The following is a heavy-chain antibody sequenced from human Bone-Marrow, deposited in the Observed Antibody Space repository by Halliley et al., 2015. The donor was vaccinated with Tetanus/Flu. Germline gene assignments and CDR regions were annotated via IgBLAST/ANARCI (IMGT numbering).Heavy chain of an antibody. J-gene: IGHJ6*02. V-gene: IGHV3-30*02. CDR2: DESKE. Sequence: DESKEYYADSGKGRFTSSRENAKKTLYLQMNSLRAEDTAVYYCAKSTDSPPPLSRVSHSLDVWGQGTTVTVSS. CDR3: AKSTDSPPPLSRVSHSLDV. D-gene: IGHD2-2*01.